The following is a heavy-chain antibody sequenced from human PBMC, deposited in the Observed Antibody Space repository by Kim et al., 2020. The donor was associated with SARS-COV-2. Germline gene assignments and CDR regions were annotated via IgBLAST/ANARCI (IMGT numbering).Heavy chain of an antibody. CDR1: GFTFSSHD. CDR2: ITSSSMYT. J-gene: IGHJ6*02. D-gene: IGHD6-6*01. Sequence: GGSLRLFCAASGFTFSSHDMNWVRQPPGKGLEWVASITSSSMYTYYVDSLKGRLTVSRDNAKNTVYLQMNSLRSEDTGVYYCSRESSSGDGMDVWGQGTT. CDR3: SRESSSGDGMDV. V-gene: IGHV3-21*01.